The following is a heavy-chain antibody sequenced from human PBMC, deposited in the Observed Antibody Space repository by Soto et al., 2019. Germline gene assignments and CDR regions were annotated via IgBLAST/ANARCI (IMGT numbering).Heavy chain of an antibody. CDR1: GYTITGYY. J-gene: IGHJ6*02. D-gene: IGHD3-10*01. Sequence: GVSVKVSCKASGYTITGYYMHCVRQAPGQGLEWMGWINPNSGGTNYAQKFQGRVTMTRDTSISTAYMELSRLRSDDTAVYYCASDRVRGVNLYCYYGMDVWGQGTTVTGSS. CDR2: INPNSGGT. CDR3: ASDRVRGVNLYCYYGMDV. V-gene: IGHV1-2*02.